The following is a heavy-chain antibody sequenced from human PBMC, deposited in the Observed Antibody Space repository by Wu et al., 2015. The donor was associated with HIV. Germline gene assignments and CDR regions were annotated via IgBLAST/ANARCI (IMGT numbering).Heavy chain of an antibody. CDR1: GFTFIDYY. Sequence: QVQLVQSGAEIKEPGASVKVSCKASGFTFIDYYFHWVRQAPGQGLEWMGWINPSGGSTSYAQKFQGRVTMTRDTSTSTVYMELSSLRSEDTAVYYCAESPPTGSGVGGFDPWGQGTLVTVSS. V-gene: IGHV1-46*01. CDR3: AESPPTGSGVGGFDP. D-gene: IGHD6-19*01. J-gene: IGHJ5*02. CDR2: INPSGGST.